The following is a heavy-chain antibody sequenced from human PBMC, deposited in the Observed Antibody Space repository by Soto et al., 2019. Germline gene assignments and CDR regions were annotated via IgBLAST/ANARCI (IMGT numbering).Heavy chain of an antibody. V-gene: IGHV5-51*01. CDR1: GYSFTSYW. D-gene: IGHD6-6*01. CDR3: ARRNSSSTYYYGMEV. Sequence: PGESLKISCKGSGYSFTSYWSGWVRQMPGKGLEWMGIIYPGDSDTRYSPSFQGQVTISADKSISTAYLQWSSLKASDTAMYYCARRNSSSTYYYGMEVWGQGTTVTVSS. J-gene: IGHJ6*02. CDR2: IYPGDSDT.